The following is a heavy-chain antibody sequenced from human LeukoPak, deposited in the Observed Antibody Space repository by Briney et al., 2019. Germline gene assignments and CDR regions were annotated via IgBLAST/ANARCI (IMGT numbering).Heavy chain of an antibody. J-gene: IGHJ4*02. CDR1: GDSLNSSIYY. CDR2: VFYSGNS. V-gene: IGHV4-39*02. Sequence: PSETLSLTCTVSGDSLNSSIYYWGWVRQPPGKGLEYIGSVFYSGNSYYNPTLKGRVTLSIDTSKNHFSLRLSSVTAADTAVYYCARSLFRIAARPHFDYWGRGTLVTVSS. D-gene: IGHD6-6*01. CDR3: ARSLFRIAARPHFDY.